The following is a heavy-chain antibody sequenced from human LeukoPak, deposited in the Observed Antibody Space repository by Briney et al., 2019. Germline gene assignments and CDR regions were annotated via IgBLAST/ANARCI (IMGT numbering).Heavy chain of an antibody. Sequence: SETLSLTCTVSGDSISGFYWSWIRQAAGKGLEWIGHIYTSGSTNYNPSLKSRVTISVDTSKNQFSLKLSSVTAADTAVYYCARLYGGYDRYFDWLFIAQVYYFDYWGQGTLVTVSS. CDR2: IYTSGST. CDR3: ARLYGGYDRYFDWLFIAQVYYFDY. CDR1: GDSISGFY. V-gene: IGHV4-4*07. J-gene: IGHJ4*02. D-gene: IGHD3-9*01.